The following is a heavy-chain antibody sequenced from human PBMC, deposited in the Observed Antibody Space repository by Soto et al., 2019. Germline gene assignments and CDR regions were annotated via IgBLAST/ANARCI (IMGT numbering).Heavy chain of an antibody. Sequence: QVQLVQSGAEVKKPGASVKVSCMASGYIFTSYALHWVRQAPGQRLEWMGWINAGKGNTKYSQKFQGRVTITRDTSASVAYMELSSLASEDTAVYYSARSEVIPEGCDYWGQGTLVTVSS. CDR3: ARSEVIPEGCDY. CDR2: INAGKGNT. J-gene: IGHJ4*02. CDR1: GYIFTSYA. V-gene: IGHV1-3*01. D-gene: IGHD3-16*02.